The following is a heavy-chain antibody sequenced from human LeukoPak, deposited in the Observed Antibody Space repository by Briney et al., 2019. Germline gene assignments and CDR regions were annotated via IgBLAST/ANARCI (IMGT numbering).Heavy chain of an antibody. CDR1: GGSFSGYY. V-gene: IGHV4-34*01. CDR2: INHSGTT. CDR3: ARGLRLPSRSSPAVPHV. D-gene: IGHD2-2*01. Sequence: SETLSLTCAVYGGSFSGYYWNWIRQPPGKGLEWVGEINHSGTTNYNPSLKSRVTISVDTSKNQFSLRLSAVTAADTAVYHCARGLRLPSRSSPAVPHVWGKGTTVTVSA. J-gene: IGHJ6*04.